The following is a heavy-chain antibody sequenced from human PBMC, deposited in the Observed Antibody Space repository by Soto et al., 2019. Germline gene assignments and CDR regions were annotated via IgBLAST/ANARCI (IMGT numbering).Heavy chain of an antibody. V-gene: IGHV1-18*04. J-gene: IGHJ5*02. D-gene: IGHD3-3*01. CDR2: ISAYNGNT. CDR1: GYTFTSYG. Sequence: ASVKVSCKASGYTFTSYGISWVRQAPGQGLEWMGWISAYNGNTNYAQKLQGRVTMTTDTSTSTAYMELRSLRSDDTAVYYCARDLSRGPIFGVVITPNWFDPWGQGTLVTVSS. CDR3: ARDLSRGPIFGVVITPNWFDP.